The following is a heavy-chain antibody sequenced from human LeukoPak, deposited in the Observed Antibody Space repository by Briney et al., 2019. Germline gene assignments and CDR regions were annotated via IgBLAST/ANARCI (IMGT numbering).Heavy chain of an antibody. J-gene: IGHJ4*02. CDR1: GSTFSSYG. Sequence: GGSLRLSCAASGSTFSSYGMHWVRQAPGKGLEWVSSISTSGTYIYYADSVKGRFTISRDNAKNSLYLQMNSLRAEDTAVYYCAKYSGTKPYYFDYWGQGTLVTVSS. CDR2: ISTSGTYI. V-gene: IGHV3-21*01. CDR3: AKYSGTKPYYFDY. D-gene: IGHD1-26*01.